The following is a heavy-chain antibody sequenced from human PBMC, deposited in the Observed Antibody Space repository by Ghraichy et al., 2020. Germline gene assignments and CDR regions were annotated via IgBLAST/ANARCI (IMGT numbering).Heavy chain of an antibody. CDR1: GGSFSGYY. D-gene: IGHD3-16*01. Sequence: SETLSLTCAVYGGSFSGYYWSWIRQPPGKGLEWIGEINHSGSTNYNPSLKSRVTISVDTSKNQFSLKLSSVTAADTAVYYCARTPPGDYVWGSVHSLPYYFDYWGQGTLVTVSS. CDR2: INHSGST. CDR3: ARTPPGDYVWGSVHSLPYYFDY. J-gene: IGHJ4*02. V-gene: IGHV4-34*01.